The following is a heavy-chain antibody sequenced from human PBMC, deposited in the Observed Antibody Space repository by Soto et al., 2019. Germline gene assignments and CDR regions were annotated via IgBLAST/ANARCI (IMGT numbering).Heavy chain of an antibody. CDR1: GGSISSGGYY. CDR2: NYYSGIT. CDR3: ARGSSIAGLYYGMDV. D-gene: IGHD6-6*01. V-gene: IGHV4-31*03. Sequence: QVQLQESGPGLVKPSQTLSLTCTVSGGSISSGGYYWTWIRQHPGKGLEWIGYNYYSGITYYSPSLKSRVTXSVDTSXXQFSLKLSSVTAADTAVYYCARGSSIAGLYYGMDVWGQGTTVTVSS. J-gene: IGHJ6*02.